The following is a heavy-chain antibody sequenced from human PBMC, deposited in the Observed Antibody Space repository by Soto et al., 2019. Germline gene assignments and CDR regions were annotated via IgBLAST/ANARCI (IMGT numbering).Heavy chain of an antibody. V-gene: IGHV1-69*13. CDR2: IIPIFGTA. D-gene: IGHD6-19*01. Sequence: SVKVSCKASGGTFSSYAISWVRQAPGQGLEWMGGIIPIFGTANYAQKFQGRVTITADESTSTAYMELSSLRSEDTAVYYCARSITGYSSGWGWFDTWGQGTLVTVSS. CDR3: ARSITGYSSGWGWFDT. J-gene: IGHJ5*02. CDR1: GGTFSSYA.